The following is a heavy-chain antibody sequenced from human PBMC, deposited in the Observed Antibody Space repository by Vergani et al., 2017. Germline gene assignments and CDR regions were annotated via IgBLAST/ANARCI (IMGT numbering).Heavy chain of an antibody. CDR3: ARCKQVAAAGTNDYYYYMDV. J-gene: IGHJ6*03. Sequence: EVQLVESGGGLVKPGGSLRLSCAASGFTFSSYSMNWVRQAPGKGLEWVSSISSSSSYIYYADSVKGRFTISRDNAKNSLYLQMNSLRAEDTAVYYCARCKQVAAAGTNDYYYYMDVWGKGTTVTVSS. V-gene: IGHV3-21*01. D-gene: IGHD6-13*01. CDR1: GFTFSSYS. CDR2: ISSSSSYI.